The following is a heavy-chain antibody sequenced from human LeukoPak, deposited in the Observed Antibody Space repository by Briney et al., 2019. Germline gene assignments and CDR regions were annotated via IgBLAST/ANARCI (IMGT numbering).Heavy chain of an antibody. CDR2: INPNSGGT. D-gene: IGHD3-10*01. CDR1: GYTFTGYY. J-gene: IGHJ6*03. CDR3: ARGVRGQRRYYYYYMDV. Sequence: GASVKVSCKASGYTFTGYYMHWVRQAPGQGLEWMGWINPNSGGTNYAQKFQGRVTMTRDTSISTAYMELSSLRSEDTAVYYCARGVRGQRRYYYYYMDVWGKGTTVTVSS. V-gene: IGHV1-2*02.